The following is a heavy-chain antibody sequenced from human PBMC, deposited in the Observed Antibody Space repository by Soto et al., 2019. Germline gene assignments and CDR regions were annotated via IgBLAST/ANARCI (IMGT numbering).Heavy chain of an antibody. Sequence: QVQLVQSGAEVKKPGASVKVSCKASGYTFTSYVISWVRQAPGQGLEWMGGISAYNGNTNYAQKLQGRVTMTTDTSTSTAYMQLRSLRSDDTAVYYCVVAAQPYYFDYWGQGTLVTVSS. CDR3: VVAAQPYYFDY. CDR1: GYTFTSYV. D-gene: IGHD2-15*01. J-gene: IGHJ4*02. CDR2: ISAYNGNT. V-gene: IGHV1-18*01.